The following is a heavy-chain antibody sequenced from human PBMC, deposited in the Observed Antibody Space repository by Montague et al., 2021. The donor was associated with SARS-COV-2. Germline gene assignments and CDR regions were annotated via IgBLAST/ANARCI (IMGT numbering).Heavy chain of an antibody. Sequence: TLSLTCTVYGDSITSGGYFWNWIRQHPGKGLEYIGAITYSGSSYYNLSLTSRVSISMDTSKNAFSLSLRSVTAADTAVCFCAASGRRGYSNPFHHCGRGTLVTVSS. D-gene: IGHD4-11*01. CDR2: ITYSGSS. J-gene: IGHJ4*02. CDR3: AASGRRGYSNPFHH. CDR1: GDSITSGGYF. V-gene: IGHV4-31*03.